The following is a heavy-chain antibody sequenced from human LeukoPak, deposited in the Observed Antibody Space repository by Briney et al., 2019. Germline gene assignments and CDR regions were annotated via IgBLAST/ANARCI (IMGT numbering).Heavy chain of an antibody. CDR2: IYTSGST. J-gene: IGHJ6*03. CDR3: AITPAYYYYYMDV. CDR1: GVSISSGSYY. Sequence: PSETLSLTCAVSGVSISSGSYYWSWLRQPAGKALEWIGRIYTSGSTNYNPSLKSRVTISVDTSKNQFSLKLSSVTAADTAVYYCAITPAYYYYYMDVWGKGTTVTVSS. V-gene: IGHV4-61*02.